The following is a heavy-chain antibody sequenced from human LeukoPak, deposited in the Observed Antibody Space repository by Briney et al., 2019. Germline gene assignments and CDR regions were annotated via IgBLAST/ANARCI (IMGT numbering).Heavy chain of an antibody. D-gene: IGHD3-10*01. Sequence: PGGSLRLSCAASGFTFSSYGMHWVRQAPGKGLEWVAVISYDGSNKYYADSVKGRFTISRDNSKNTLYLQMNSLRAEDTAVYYCAKDWKWFGELLIDCWGQGTLVTVSS. CDR3: AKDWKWFGELLIDC. V-gene: IGHV3-30*18. CDR2: ISYDGSNK. CDR1: GFTFSSYG. J-gene: IGHJ4*02.